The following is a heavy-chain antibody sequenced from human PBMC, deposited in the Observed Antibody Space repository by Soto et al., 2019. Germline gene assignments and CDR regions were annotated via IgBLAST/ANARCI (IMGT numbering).Heavy chain of an antibody. J-gene: IGHJ6*03. Sequence: GGSLRLSCAASGFTFSNAWMSWVRQAPGKGLEWVGRIKSKTDGGTTDYAAPVKGRFTISRDDSKNTLYLQMNSLKTEDTAVYYCTTGVTNKADYYYYYYMDVWGKGTTVTVSS. CDR2: IKSKTDGGTT. V-gene: IGHV3-15*01. CDR1: GFTFSNAW. D-gene: IGHD3-3*01. CDR3: TTGVTNKADYYYYYYMDV.